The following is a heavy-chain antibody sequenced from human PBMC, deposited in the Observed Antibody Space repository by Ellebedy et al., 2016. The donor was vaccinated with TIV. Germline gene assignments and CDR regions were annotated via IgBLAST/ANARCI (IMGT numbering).Heavy chain of an antibody. CDR3: TRVAGGDCSSANCYYFYYMDV. Sequence: GGSLRLSXTVSGFNFGDNAMSWFRQAPGKGLEWVGLIESKYYGETTKYAASVKGRFTISGGDSTSIAYLQMNSLKVEDTAVYYCTRVAGGDCSSANCYYFYYMDVWGRGTTVTVSS. D-gene: IGHD2-2*01. J-gene: IGHJ6*03. CDR1: GFNFGDNA. V-gene: IGHV3-49*03. CDR2: IESKYYGETT.